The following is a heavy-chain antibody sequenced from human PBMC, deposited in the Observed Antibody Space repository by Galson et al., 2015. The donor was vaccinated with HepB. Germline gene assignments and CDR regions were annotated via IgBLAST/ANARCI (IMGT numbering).Heavy chain of an antibody. CDR1: GGTFSGHS. CDR2: ISPLFGAA. V-gene: IGHV1-69*06. D-gene: IGHD3-10*01. J-gene: IGHJ4*02. Sequence: SVKVSCKASGGTFSGHSINWVRQAPGQGPEWLGDISPLFGAANYAQKFQGRVTISADTSTGTAYMQLSSLRSEDTAVYYCATNAARGVFFEFWGQGTLVTVSS. CDR3: ATNAARGVFFEF.